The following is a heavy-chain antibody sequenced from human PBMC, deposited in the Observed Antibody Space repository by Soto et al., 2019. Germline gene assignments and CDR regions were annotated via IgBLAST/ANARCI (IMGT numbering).Heavy chain of an antibody. CDR2: ISYDGSNK. J-gene: IGHJ4*02. Sequence: QVQRVESGGGVVQPGRSLRLSCAASGFTFSSYAMHWVRQAPGKGLEWVAVISYDGSNKYYADSVKGRFTISRDNSKNTLYLQMNSLRAEDTAVYYCARFGQGLSIDYWGQGTLVTVSS. CDR3: ARFGQGLSIDY. CDR1: GFTFSSYA. D-gene: IGHD6-19*01. V-gene: IGHV3-30-3*01.